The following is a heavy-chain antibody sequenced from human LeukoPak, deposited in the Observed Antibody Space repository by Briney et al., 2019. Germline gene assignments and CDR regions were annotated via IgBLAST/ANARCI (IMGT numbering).Heavy chain of an antibody. D-gene: IGHD3-10*01. Sequence: ASVKVSCKASGYTFTSYYMHWVRQVPGQGLEWMGIINPSGGSTSYAQKFQGRVTMTRDTSTSTVYMELSSLRSEDTAVYYCARDKVRGVIIKAGWFDPWGQGTLVTVSS. CDR3: ARDKVRGVIIKAGWFDP. V-gene: IGHV1-46*01. J-gene: IGHJ5*02. CDR2: INPSGGST. CDR1: GYTFTSYY.